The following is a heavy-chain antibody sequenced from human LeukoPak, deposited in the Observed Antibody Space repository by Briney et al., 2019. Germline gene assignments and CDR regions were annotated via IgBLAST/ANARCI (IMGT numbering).Heavy chain of an antibody. V-gene: IGHV3-30*04. CDR2: ISYDGRNE. D-gene: IGHD6-19*01. CDR1: GFTFRSYT. J-gene: IGHJ4*02. Sequence: PGGSLRPSCAASGFTFRSYTIHWVRQAPGKGLEWVAVISYDGRNEYYADSVKGRFTISRDNFKNTLFPQMNSLRAEDTALYYCAREASSGWYDYWGQGTLVTVSS. CDR3: AREASSGWYDY.